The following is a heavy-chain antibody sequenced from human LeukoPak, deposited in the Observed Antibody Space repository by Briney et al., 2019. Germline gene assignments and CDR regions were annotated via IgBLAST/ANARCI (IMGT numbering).Heavy chain of an antibody. CDR1: GFTFDDYA. D-gene: IGHD3-22*01. J-gene: IGHJ4*02. CDR2: ISWNSGSI. V-gene: IGHV3-9*03. CDR3: AKEAQADYYDSSGYFPFDY. Sequence: GGSLRLSCAASGFTFDDYAMHWVRQAPGKVLEWVSGISWNSGSIGYADSVKGRFTISRDNAKNSLYLQMNSLRAEDMALYYCAKEAQADYYDSSGYFPFDYWGQGTLVTVSS.